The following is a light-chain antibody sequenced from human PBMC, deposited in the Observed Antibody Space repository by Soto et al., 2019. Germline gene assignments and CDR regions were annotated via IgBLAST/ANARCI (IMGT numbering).Light chain of an antibody. CDR1: QSVSNNY. CDR2: GAS. J-gene: IGKJ1*01. V-gene: IGKV3-20*01. Sequence: EIVLTQSPGTLSLSPGERATLSCRASQSVSNNYLAWYQQKPGQAPRLLIYGASNRATGIPDRFSGSGSGTEFTLTISSLQPDDFATYYCQQYYTYWHMFGQGTKVDIK. CDR3: QQYYTYWHM.